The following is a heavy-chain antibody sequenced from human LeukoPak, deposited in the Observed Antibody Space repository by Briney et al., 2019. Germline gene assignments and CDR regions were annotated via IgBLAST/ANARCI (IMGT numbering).Heavy chain of an antibody. CDR3: ASRREYCSTTSCSATFDI. J-gene: IGHJ3*02. CDR1: GYTFTSYY. V-gene: IGHV1-46*01. Sequence: ASVTVSCTASGYTFTSYYMHWVRQAPGQGLEWMGIINPSGGSTSYAQKFQGRVTMTRDTSTSTVYMELSSLRSEDTAVYYCASRREYCSTTSCSATFDIWGQGTMVTVSS. D-gene: IGHD2-2*01. CDR2: INPSGGST.